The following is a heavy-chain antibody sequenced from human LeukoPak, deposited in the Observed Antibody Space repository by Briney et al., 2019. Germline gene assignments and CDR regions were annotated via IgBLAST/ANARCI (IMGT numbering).Heavy chain of an antibody. CDR3: ARETPRIRSFDS. D-gene: IGHD2-15*01. CDR1: GFAFSTYS. V-gene: IGHV3-21*01. Sequence: GVSLRLSCAASGFAFSTYSMSWVRQAPGKGLEWVSSISSTSTYMYYADSVQGRFAISRDNAKNSLYLQMNSLRAEDTAVYYCARETPRIRSFDSWGQGTLVTVSS. J-gene: IGHJ4*02. CDR2: ISSTSTYM.